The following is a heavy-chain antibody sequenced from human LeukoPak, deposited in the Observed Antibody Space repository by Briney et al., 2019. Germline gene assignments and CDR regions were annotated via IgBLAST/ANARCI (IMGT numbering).Heavy chain of an antibody. Sequence: PSETLSLTCTVSGGSISSYYWSWIRQPPGKGLEWIGYIYYSGSTNYNPSLKSRVTISVDTSKNQFSLKLSSVTAADTAVYYCARAPGIERWRLNFDYWGQGTLVTVSS. CDR2: IYYSGST. V-gene: IGHV4-59*01. D-gene: IGHD1-14*01. CDR3: ARAPGIERWRLNFDY. J-gene: IGHJ4*02. CDR1: GGSISSYY.